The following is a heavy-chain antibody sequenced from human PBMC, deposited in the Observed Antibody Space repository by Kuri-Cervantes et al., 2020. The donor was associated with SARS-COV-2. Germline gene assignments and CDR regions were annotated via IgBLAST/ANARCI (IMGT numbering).Heavy chain of an antibody. J-gene: IGHJ4*02. V-gene: IGHV3-49*04. Sequence: GESLKISCAASGFTFSNAWMNWVRQAPGKGLEWVGFIRSKAYGGTTEYAASVKGRFTISRDDSKSIAYLQMNSLKTEDTAVYYCTRAAARYCSSTSCPGGYWGQGTLVTVSS. CDR2: IRSKAYGGTT. D-gene: IGHD2-2*01. CDR1: GFTFSNAW. CDR3: TRAAARYCSSTSCPGGY.